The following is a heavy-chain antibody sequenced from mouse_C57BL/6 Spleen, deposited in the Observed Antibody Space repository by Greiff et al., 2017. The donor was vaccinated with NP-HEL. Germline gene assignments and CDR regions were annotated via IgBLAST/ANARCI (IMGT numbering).Heavy chain of an antibody. CDR1: GYTFTSYW. CDR2: INPSNGGP. V-gene: IGHV1-53*01. D-gene: IGHD2-5*01. Sequence: QVQLQQPGTELVKPGASVKLSCKASGYTFTSYWMHWVKQRPGQGLEWIGNINPSNGGPNYNEKFKSKATLTVDKSSSTAYMQLSSLTSEDSAVYYCAATNSNYPYYFDYWAQGTTLTVSS. J-gene: IGHJ2*01. CDR3: AATNSNYPYYFDY.